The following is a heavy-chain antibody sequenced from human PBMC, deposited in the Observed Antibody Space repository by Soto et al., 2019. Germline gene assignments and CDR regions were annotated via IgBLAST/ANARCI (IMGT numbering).Heavy chain of an antibody. CDR1: GFTFSSYA. CDR3: AKDPLIAAAGTFDY. D-gene: IGHD6-13*01. Sequence: GGSLRLSCAASGFTFSSYAMSWVRQAPGKGLEWVSAISGSGGSTYYADSVKGRFTIARDNSKNTLYLQMNSLAAEDTAVYYCAKDPLIAAAGTFDYWGQGTPVTVSS. CDR2: ISGSGGST. V-gene: IGHV3-23*01. J-gene: IGHJ4*02.